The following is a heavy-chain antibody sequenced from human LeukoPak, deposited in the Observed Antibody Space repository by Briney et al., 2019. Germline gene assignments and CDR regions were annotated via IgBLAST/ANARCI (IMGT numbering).Heavy chain of an antibody. D-gene: IGHD4-11*01. CDR1: GYGFGSYW. CDR3: ARHVRTTGFYDY. CDR2: IFPGGSDT. J-gene: IGHJ4*02. V-gene: IGHV5-51*01. Sequence: GESLKISCRGSGYGFGSYWIAWVRPRPGQGLEWMGIIFPGGSDTRYSPSFQGQVTISADRSISTAYLHWSSLKASDTAMYYCARHVRTTGFYDYWGQGTLLTVPS.